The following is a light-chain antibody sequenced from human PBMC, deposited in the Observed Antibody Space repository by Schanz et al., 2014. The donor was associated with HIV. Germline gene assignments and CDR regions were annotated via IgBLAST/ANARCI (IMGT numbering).Light chain of an antibody. CDR1: QGISSY. CDR3: QQSYSTPVT. V-gene: IGKV1-9*01. Sequence: IQLTQSPSSLSASVGDRVTITCRASQGISSYLAWYQQKPGKAPKLLIYAASTLQSGVPSRFSGSGSGTEFTLTISSLQPEDFATYYCQQSYSTPVTFGQGTKLEIK. CDR2: AAS. J-gene: IGKJ2*01.